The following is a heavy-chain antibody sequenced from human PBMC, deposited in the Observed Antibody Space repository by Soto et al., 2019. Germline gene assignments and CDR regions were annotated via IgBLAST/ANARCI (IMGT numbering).Heavy chain of an antibody. D-gene: IGHD1-1*01. V-gene: IGHV5-51*01. J-gene: IGHJ3*02. CDR2: IYPGDSDT. CDR1: GYSCTSYL. Sequence: PGESLKISCKGSGYSCTSYLIGWVRQMHGKGLEWMGIIYPGDSDTRYSPSFQGQVTISADKSISTAYLQWSRLKASDTAMYYCARHRTTGYSLAAFDIWGQGTMVTVSS. CDR3: ARHRTTGYSLAAFDI.